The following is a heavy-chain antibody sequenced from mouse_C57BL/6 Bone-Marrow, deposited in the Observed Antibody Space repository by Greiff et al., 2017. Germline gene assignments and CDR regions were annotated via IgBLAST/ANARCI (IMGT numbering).Heavy chain of an antibody. CDR1: GYAFSSYW. CDR3: AKSLVGAARGTFDY. D-gene: IGHD3-3*01. CDR2: IYPGDGDT. J-gene: IGHJ2*01. Sequence: QVQLQQSGAELVKPGASVKISCKASGYAFSSYWLNWVKQRPGKGLEWIGQIYPGDGDTNYNGTFKGKATLTAYTSSSTAYMQLSSLTSEDTEGYFCAKSLVGAARGTFDYWGQGTTLTVSS. V-gene: IGHV1-80*01.